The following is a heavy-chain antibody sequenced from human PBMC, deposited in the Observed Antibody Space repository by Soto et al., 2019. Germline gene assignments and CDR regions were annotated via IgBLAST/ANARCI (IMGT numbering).Heavy chain of an antibody. CDR1: GGSISISISY. D-gene: IGHD2-21*02. CDR3: ARDTLYCGGDCYGGFDP. V-gene: IGHV4-30-4*08. Sequence: PSETLSLTCRVSGGSISISISYWAWIRQPPGKGLEWIGYIYYSGSTYYNPSLKSRVTISVDTSKNQFSLKLSSVTAADTAVYYCARDTLYCGGDCYGGFDPWGQGTLVTVSS. CDR2: IYYSGST. J-gene: IGHJ5*02.